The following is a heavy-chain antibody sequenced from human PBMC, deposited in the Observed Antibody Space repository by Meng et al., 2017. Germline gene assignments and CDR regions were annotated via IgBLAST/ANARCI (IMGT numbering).Heavy chain of an antibody. CDR2: INHSGST. CDR1: GGSFSDYY. Sequence: GRLQHGCGGLFKPSETLSLTCVVSGGSFSDYYRCWIRQPPGKGLEWIGEINHSGSTNYNPSLESRATISVDTSQNNLSLKLSSVTAADSAVYYCARGPTTMAHDFDYWGQGTLVTVSS. CDR3: ARGPTTMAHDFDY. J-gene: IGHJ4*02. V-gene: IGHV4-34*02. D-gene: IGHD4-11*01.